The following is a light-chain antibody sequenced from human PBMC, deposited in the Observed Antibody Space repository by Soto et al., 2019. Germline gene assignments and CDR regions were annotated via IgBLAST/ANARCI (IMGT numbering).Light chain of an antibody. J-gene: IGKJ1*01. Sequence: DIQMTQSPSTLSASVGDRVTITCRASQSISSWLAWYQQKPGKAPKLLIYDASSLESGVPSRFSRSRSGTEFIPTISSLQTDEFATYFCQQYNETFGPGTKVEIK. CDR1: QSISSW. CDR2: DAS. CDR3: QQYNET. V-gene: IGKV1-5*01.